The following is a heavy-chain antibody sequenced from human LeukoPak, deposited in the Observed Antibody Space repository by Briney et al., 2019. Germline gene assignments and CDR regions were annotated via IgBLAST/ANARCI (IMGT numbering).Heavy chain of an antibody. Sequence: SQTLSLTCVVSGDSVSSNSATWDWIRQSPSRGLEWPGRTYYRSKWLTDYAVFVKSRVTIKPDTSKNQFSLQLHSVTPEDTAVYYCAREEANGALFDLWGQGTVVTVSS. D-gene: IGHD2-8*01. V-gene: IGHV6-1*01. CDR2: TYYRSKWLT. CDR3: AREEANGALFDL. CDR1: GDSVSSNSAT. J-gene: IGHJ4*02.